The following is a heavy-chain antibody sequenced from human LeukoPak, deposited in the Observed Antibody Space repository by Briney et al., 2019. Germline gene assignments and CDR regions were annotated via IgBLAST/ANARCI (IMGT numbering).Heavy chain of an antibody. CDR1: GGSFSGYY. CDR2: IYYSGST. Sequence: SETLSLTCAVYGGSFSGYYWSWIRQPPGKGLEWIGYIYYSGSTYYNPSLKSRVTISVDTSKNQFSLKLSSVTAADTAVYYCARGLPPRRYWYFDLWGRGTLVTVSS. V-gene: IGHV4-34*09. CDR3: ARGLPPRRYWYFDL. D-gene: IGHD3-16*01. J-gene: IGHJ2*01.